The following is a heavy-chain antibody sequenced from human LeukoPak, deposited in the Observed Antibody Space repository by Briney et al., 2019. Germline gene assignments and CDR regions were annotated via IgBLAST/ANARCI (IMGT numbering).Heavy chain of an antibody. J-gene: IGHJ4*02. CDR1: GFTFSSYA. D-gene: IGHD3-22*01. Sequence: PGGSLRLSCAASGFTFSSYAMHWVRQAPGKGLEWVAVISYDGSNKYYADSVKGRFTISRDNSKNTLYLQMNSLRAEDTAVYYCARGVYYDSSGPADYWGQGTLVTVSS. V-gene: IGHV3-30*04. CDR3: ARGVYYDSSGPADY. CDR2: ISYDGSNK.